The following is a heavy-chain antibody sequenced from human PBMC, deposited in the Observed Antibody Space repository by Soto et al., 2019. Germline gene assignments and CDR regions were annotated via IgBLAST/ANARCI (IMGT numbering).Heavy chain of an antibody. CDR3: ARDIVGATTGPY. J-gene: IGHJ4*02. V-gene: IGHV3-NL1*01. CDR2: IYSGGST. D-gene: IGHD1-26*01. Sequence: PGGSLRLSCAASGFTFSSYGMHWVRQAPGKGLEWVSVIYSGGSTYYADSVKGRFTISRDNSKNTLYLQMNSLRAEDTAVYYCARDIVGATTGPYWGQGTLVTVSS. CDR1: GFTFSSYG.